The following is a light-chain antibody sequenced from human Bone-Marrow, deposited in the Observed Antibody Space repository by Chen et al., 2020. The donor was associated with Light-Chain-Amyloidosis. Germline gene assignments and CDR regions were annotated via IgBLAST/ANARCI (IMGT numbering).Light chain of an antibody. J-gene: IGLJ3*02. Sequence: QSALTQPASVSGSPGQSITISCTGTSSDIGAYNFVSWYQQHPGKAPKLIIYEVNNRPSEVSDRFSGSKSGNTASLTIFGLQAEDETDYYGGSHTRSISWVFGGGTKVTVL. CDR1: SSDIGAYNF. CDR3: GSHTRSISWV. CDR2: EVN. V-gene: IGLV2-14*01.